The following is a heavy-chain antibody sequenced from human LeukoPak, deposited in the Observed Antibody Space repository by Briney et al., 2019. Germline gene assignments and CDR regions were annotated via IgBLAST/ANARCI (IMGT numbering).Heavy chain of an antibody. CDR2: IWYDGSNK. D-gene: IGHD3-22*01. CDR3: ARGVYYYDSSDYSDAFDI. Sequence: PGRSLRLSCAASGFTFSSYGMHWVRQAPGKGLEWVAVIWYDGSNKYYADSVKGRFTISRDNSKNTLYLQMNSLRAEDTAVYYCARGVYYYDSSDYSDAFDIWGQGTMVTVSS. CDR1: GFTFSSYG. V-gene: IGHV3-33*01. J-gene: IGHJ3*02.